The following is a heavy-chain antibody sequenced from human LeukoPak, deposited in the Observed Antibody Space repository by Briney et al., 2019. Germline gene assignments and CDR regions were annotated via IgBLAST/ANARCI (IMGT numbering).Heavy chain of an antibody. Sequence: GSLRLSCAASGFTFSRYAMNWIRQPPGKGLEWIGEINDSGSTNYNPSLKSRVTISVDTSKNHFSLKLSSVTAADTAVYYCARGREDSYGPRNYYFDYWGQGTLVTVSS. D-gene: IGHD5-18*01. CDR1: GFTFSRYA. V-gene: IGHV4-34*01. CDR2: INDSGST. CDR3: ARGREDSYGPRNYYFDY. J-gene: IGHJ4*02.